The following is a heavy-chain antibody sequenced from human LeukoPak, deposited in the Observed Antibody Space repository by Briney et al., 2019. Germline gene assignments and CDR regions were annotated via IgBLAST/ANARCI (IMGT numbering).Heavy chain of an antibody. CDR1: GFTFSSYG. Sequence: TGGSLRLSCAASGFTFSSYGMHWVRQAPGKGLEWVAVIWYDGSNKYYADSVKGRFTISRDNAKNSLYLQMNSLRDEDTAVYYCARLPYYYDSSEDYWGQGTLVTVSS. CDR2: IWYDGSNK. V-gene: IGHV3-33*01. D-gene: IGHD3-22*01. J-gene: IGHJ4*02. CDR3: ARLPYYYDSSEDY.